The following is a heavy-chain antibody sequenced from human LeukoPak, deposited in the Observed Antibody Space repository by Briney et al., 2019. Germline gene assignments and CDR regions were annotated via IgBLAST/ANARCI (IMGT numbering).Heavy chain of an antibody. CDR3: ARDKSGSYKAFDI. D-gene: IGHD1-26*01. Sequence: ALRLSCAASGITLNSYGMHWVRQAPGKGLEWVAVIWYDGSQMYFADSVKGRFTISRDNSKNTVSLQMNSLRAEDTAVYYCARDKSGSYKAFDIWGQGTMVTVS. CDR1: GITLNSYG. CDR2: IWYDGSQM. V-gene: IGHV3-33*01. J-gene: IGHJ3*02.